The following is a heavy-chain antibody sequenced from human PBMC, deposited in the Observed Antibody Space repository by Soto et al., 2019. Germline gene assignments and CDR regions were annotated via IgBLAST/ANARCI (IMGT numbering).Heavy chain of an antibody. D-gene: IGHD3-22*01. V-gene: IGHV4-34*01. J-gene: IGHJ3*02. Sequence: CAVYGGSFSGYYWSWIRQPPGKGLEWIGEINHSGSTNYNPSLKSRVTISVDTSKNQFSLKLSSVTAADTAVYYCARVHAMIVLPRDAFDIWGQGTMVTVSS. CDR1: GGSFSGYY. CDR3: ARVHAMIVLPRDAFDI. CDR2: INHSGST.